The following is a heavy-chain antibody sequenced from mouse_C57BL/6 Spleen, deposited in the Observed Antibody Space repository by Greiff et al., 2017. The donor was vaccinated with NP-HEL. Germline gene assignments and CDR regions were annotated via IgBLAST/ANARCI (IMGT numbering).Heavy chain of an antibody. CDR3: AREDYYGSSYEGWFAY. J-gene: IGHJ3*01. D-gene: IGHD1-1*01. CDR2: IDPSDSYT. Sequence: VQLQQSGAELVRPGTSVKLSCKASGYTFTSYWMHWVKQRPGQGLEWIGVIDPSDSYTNYNQKFKGKATLTVDTSSSTAYMQLSSLTSEDSAVYYCAREDYYGSSYEGWFAYWGQGTLVTVSA. V-gene: IGHV1-59*01. CDR1: GYTFTSYW.